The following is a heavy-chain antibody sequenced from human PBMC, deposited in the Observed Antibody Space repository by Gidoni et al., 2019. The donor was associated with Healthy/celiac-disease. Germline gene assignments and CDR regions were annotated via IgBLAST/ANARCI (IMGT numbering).Heavy chain of an antibody. J-gene: IGHJ3*02. CDR1: GFTFSSYW. CDR2: IDVDGSST. D-gene: IGHD3-16*01. V-gene: IGHV3-74*01. CDR3: ARSLRGGAFDI. Sequence: EVQLVESGGGLVRPGGSLRRSCAASGFTFSSYWMHWFRQAPGKGLVWVSRIDVDGSSTSYADSVKGRFTISRDNAKNTLYLQMNSLRAEDTAVYYCARSLRGGAFDIWGQGTMVTVSS.